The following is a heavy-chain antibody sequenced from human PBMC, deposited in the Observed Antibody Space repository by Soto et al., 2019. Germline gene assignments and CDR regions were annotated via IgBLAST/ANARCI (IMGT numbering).Heavy chain of an antibody. Sequence: RSSVKVSCKVSGYTLTELSMHWVRQAPGKGLEWMGGFDPEDGETIYAQKFQGRVTMTEDTSTDTAYMELSSLRSEDTAVYYCATDCSGGSCYSTEYFQQWGQGTLVTVSS. D-gene: IGHD2-15*01. CDR2: FDPEDGET. CDR1: GYTLTELS. J-gene: IGHJ1*01. CDR3: ATDCSGGSCYSTEYFQQ. V-gene: IGHV1-24*01.